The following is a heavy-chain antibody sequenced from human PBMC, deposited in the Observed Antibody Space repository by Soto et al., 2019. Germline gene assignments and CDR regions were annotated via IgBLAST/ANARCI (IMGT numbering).Heavy chain of an antibody. CDR2: IRGRAYGGTT. Sequence: LRLSCTASGFIFDDYAVGWVRQAPGRGLEWLAFIRGRAYGGTTEYAASVKGRFTISKDGSKTTAYLQLNSLETEDTAVYYCARSNWGSHDAFDIWGQGTMVTVSS. V-gene: IGHV3-49*04. CDR1: GFIFDDYA. D-gene: IGHD7-27*01. J-gene: IGHJ3*02. CDR3: ARSNWGSHDAFDI.